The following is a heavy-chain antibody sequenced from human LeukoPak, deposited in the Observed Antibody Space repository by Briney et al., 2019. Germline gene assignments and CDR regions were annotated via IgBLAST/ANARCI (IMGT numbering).Heavy chain of an antibody. CDR1: GGTFSSYA. J-gene: IGHJ6*02. D-gene: IGHD4-17*01. Sequence: SVKVSCKASGGTFSSYAISWVRQAPGQGLEWMGGIISIFGTANYAQKFQGRVTITADESTSTAYMELSSLRSEDTAVYYCASAGDSQRDFYYYYGMDVWGQGTTVTVSS. CDR2: IISIFGTA. V-gene: IGHV1-69*01. CDR3: ASAGDSQRDFYYYYGMDV.